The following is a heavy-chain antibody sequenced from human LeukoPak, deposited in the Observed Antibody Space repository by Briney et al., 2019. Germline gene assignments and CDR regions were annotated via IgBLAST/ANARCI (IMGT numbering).Heavy chain of an antibody. CDR1: GGSISSYY. CDR2: IYYSGST. Sequence: SETLSLTCTVSGGSISSYYWSWIRQPPGKGLEWIGYIYYSGSTNYNPSLKSRVTISVDTSKNQFSLQLSSVTAADTAVYYCARAGYSYGSPLGYFDYWGQGTLVTVSS. D-gene: IGHD5-18*01. V-gene: IGHV4-59*01. CDR3: ARAGYSYGSPLGYFDY. J-gene: IGHJ4*02.